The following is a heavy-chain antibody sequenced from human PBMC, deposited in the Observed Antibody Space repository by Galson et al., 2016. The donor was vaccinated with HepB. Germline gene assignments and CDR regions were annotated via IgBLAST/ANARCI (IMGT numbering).Heavy chain of an antibody. D-gene: IGHD1-1*01. CDR3: ANCYCTGTACYRWHF. V-gene: IGHV3-23*01. J-gene: IGHJ1*01. Sequence: SLRLSCAASGFTFSSYAMSWVRQSPGKGLEWVSSISNSGGTTHYADSVQRRFTISRDNSKNTLYPQMNSLTAADAALYYCANCYCTGTACYRWHFRGQGTLVTVSP. CDR1: GFTFSSYA. CDR2: ISNSGGTT.